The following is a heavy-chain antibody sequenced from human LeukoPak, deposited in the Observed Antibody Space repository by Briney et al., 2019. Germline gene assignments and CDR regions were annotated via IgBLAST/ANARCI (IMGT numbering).Heavy chain of an antibody. D-gene: IGHD2-2*01. Sequence: ASVKVSCKASGYTFTGYYIHWVRQAPGQGLEWMGWINPNSGGTNYAQKFQGRVTMTRDTSISTAYMELSRLRSDDTAVYYCGREDIVVVPAPGQLSTYYYYYGMDVWGQGTTVTVSS. CDR1: GYTFTGYY. V-gene: IGHV1-2*02. CDR3: GREDIVVVPAPGQLSTYYYYYGMDV. J-gene: IGHJ6*02. CDR2: INPNSGGT.